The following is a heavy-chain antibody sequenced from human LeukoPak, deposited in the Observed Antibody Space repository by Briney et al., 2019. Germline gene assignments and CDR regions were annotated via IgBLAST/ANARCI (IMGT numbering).Heavy chain of an antibody. CDR2: INIHGTGT. CDR1: GFSFSSYW. Sequence: GRSLRLPCAASGFSFSSYWMHWVRQAPGKGLVWVSGINIHGTGTIYADSVKGRFTISRDNAKNTLYLQMNSLRAEDTAVYYCARDWRHHVDYWGQGILVTVSS. CDR3: ARDWRHHVDY. J-gene: IGHJ4*02. V-gene: IGHV3-74*01. D-gene: IGHD1-14*01.